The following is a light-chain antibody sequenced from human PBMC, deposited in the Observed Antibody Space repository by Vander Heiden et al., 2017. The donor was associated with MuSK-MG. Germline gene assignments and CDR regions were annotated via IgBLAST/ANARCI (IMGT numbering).Light chain of an antibody. CDR2: STS. CDR3: QQYGSAPLT. CDR1: QSVRSSQ. Sequence: GTLSLSPGERATLSCRASQSVRSSQLAWYQQKPGQAPRLVIYSTSSRATDFPDRFSGSGSGRDFTLTINRLEPEDFAVYYCQQYGSAPLTFGGGTTVEIK. V-gene: IGKV3-20*01. J-gene: IGKJ4*01.